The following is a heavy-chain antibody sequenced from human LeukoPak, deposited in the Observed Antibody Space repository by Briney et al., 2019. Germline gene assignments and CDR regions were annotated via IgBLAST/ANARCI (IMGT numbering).Heavy chain of an antibody. CDR1: GFTFSSYA. CDR3: ARDDYYDSSFDY. J-gene: IGHJ4*02. Sequence: PGGSLRLSCAASGFTFSSYAMSWVRQAPGKRLEWVSAISSSSSYIYYADSVKGRFTISRDNAKNSLYLQMNSLRAEDTAVYYCARDDYYDSSFDYWGQGTLVTVSS. CDR2: ISSSSSYI. D-gene: IGHD3-22*01. V-gene: IGHV3-21*01.